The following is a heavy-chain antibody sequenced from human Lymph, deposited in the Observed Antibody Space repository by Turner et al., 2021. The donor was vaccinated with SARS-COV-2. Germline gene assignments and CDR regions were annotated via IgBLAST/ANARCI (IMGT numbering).Heavy chain of an antibody. Sequence: EVQLVESGGGLVQPGGSLRLSCAASGLTVSSNYMNWVRQAPGKGLEWVSVSYSGGSTFYADSVKGRFTISRDNSKNTLYLQMHSLRAEDTAVYYCARDFREGAFDIWGQGTMVTISS. J-gene: IGHJ3*02. CDR2: SYSGGST. V-gene: IGHV3-66*01. CDR3: ARDFREGAFDI. D-gene: IGHD3-10*01. CDR1: GLTVSSNY.